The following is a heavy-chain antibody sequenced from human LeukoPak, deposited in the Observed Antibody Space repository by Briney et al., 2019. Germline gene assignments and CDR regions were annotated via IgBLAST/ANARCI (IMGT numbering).Heavy chain of an antibody. CDR1: GFTFSTYT. J-gene: IGHJ3*02. CDR3: ARSWLVQDAFDI. D-gene: IGHD6-19*01. Sequence: GGSLRLSCAASGFTFSTYTMGWVRQAPGKGLEWVSDISASGGSTYYADSVKGRFTISRDNSKNTLYLQMNSLRAEDTAVYYCARSWLVQDAFDIWGQGTMVTVSS. V-gene: IGHV3-23*01. CDR2: ISASGGST.